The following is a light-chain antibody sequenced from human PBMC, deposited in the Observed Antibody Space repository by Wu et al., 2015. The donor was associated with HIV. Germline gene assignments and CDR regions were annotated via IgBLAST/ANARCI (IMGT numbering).Light chain of an antibody. CDR3: QQSFSNLWT. Sequence: DIQMTQSPSSLSASVGDTVTISCRASQTISSFLNWYQQKPGKAPKLLIYGAPDLHTGVPSRFSGRGSGTGFSLTISGLQPDDFATYYCQQSFSNLWTFGPGTKVEV. CDR2: GAP. J-gene: IGKJ1*01. CDR1: QTISSF. V-gene: IGKV1-39*01.